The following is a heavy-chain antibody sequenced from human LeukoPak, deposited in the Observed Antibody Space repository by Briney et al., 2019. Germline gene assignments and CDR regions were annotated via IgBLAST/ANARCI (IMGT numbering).Heavy chain of an antibody. CDR1: GVSVSGYY. V-gene: IGHV4-34*01. CDR3: ARMRCGHTDNICYNY. Sequence: SETLSPTCAVHGVSVSGYYWSWIRQSPGKGLEWIGEIYHSGYTNYNPSLKRRVTISAATSENQLSLRLTSVTAADTAVYYCARMRCGHTDNICYNYWGQGTLVTVSS. CDR2: IYHSGYT. J-gene: IGHJ4*02. D-gene: IGHD2-8*01.